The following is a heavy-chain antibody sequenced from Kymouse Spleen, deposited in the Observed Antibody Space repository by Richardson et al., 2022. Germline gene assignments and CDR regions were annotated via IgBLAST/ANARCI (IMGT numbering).Heavy chain of an antibody. Sequence: QVQLQQWGAGLLKPSETLSLTCAVYGGSFSGYYWSWIRQPPGKGLEWIGEINHSGSTNYNPSLKSRVTISVDTSKNQFSLKLSSVTAADTAVYYCARGGNYDILTGYHNWFDPWGQGTLVTVSS. D-gene: IGHD3-9*01. J-gene: IGHJ5*02. V-gene: IGHV4-34*01. CDR1: GGSFSGYY. CDR2: INHSGST. CDR3: ARGGNYDILTGYHNWFDP.